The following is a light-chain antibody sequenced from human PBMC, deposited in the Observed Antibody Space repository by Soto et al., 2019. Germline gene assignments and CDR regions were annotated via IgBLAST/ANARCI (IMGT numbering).Light chain of an antibody. CDR1: NIETKR. Sequence: SYVLTQPPSVSVAPGQTARITCGGDNIETKRVQWYQQRPGQAPALVLYDDSDRPSGIPERFSGSRSGNTATLTISRVEAGDEADFYCQVWDRSFDPSFGGGTKLTVL. CDR2: DDS. CDR3: QVWDRSFDPS. V-gene: IGLV3-21*02. J-gene: IGLJ2*01.